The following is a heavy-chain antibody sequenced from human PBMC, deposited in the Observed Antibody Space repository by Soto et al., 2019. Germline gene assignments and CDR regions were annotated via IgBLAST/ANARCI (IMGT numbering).Heavy chain of an antibody. CDR2: VYYSGST. CDR3: ASPVKYYYYMDV. J-gene: IGHJ6*03. CDR1: GGSISSSSYY. D-gene: IGHD3-16*02. Sequence: QLQLQESGPGLVKPSETLSLTCTVSGGSISSSSYYWGWIRQPPGKGLEWIGRVYYSGSTYYNPSLKSRVPRSVETSKHQCPLKLSSVSAADPAVYYCASPVKYYYYMDVWGKGPTVTVSS. V-gene: IGHV4-39*01.